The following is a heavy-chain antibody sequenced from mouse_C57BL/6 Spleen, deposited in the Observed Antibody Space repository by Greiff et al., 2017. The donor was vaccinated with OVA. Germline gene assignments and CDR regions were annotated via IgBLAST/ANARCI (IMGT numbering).Heavy chain of an antibody. J-gene: IGHJ1*03. V-gene: IGHV1-64*01. CDR2: IHPNSGST. Sequence: QVQLKQPGAELVKPGASVKLSCKASGYTFTSYWMHWVKQRPGQGLEWIGMIHPNSGSTNYNEKFKSKATLTVDKSSSTAYMQLSSLTSEDSAVYDCARSSICYCGSSYGDFDVWGTGTTVTVSS. CDR1: GYTFTSYW. D-gene: IGHD1-1*01. CDR3: ARSSICYCGSSYGDFDV.